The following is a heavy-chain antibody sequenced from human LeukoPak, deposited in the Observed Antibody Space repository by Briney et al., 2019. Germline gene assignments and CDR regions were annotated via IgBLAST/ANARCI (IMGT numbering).Heavy chain of an antibody. D-gene: IGHD3-9*01. CDR2: INPSGGST. CDR1: GYTCTSYY. CDR3: ARGYFDIAP. Sequence: ASVKVSCKASGYTCTSYYMHWVRPAPGQGLEWMGIINPSGGSTNYAQNFQGRVTVTRDTPTSTVYMELSSLKSHDTAVYYCARGYFDIAPWGQGTLVTVSS. J-gene: IGHJ5*02. V-gene: IGHV1-46*01.